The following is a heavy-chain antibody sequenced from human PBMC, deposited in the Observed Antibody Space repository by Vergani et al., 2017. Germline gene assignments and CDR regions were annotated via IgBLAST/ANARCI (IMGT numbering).Heavy chain of an antibody. CDR1: GFTFSSYA. V-gene: IGHV3-30*04. D-gene: IGHD1-7*01. CDR3: AREKGGTLDY. J-gene: IGHJ4*02. CDR2: ISYDGSNK. Sequence: QVQLVESGGGVVQPGRSLRLSCAASGFTFSSYAMHWVRQAPGKGLEWVAVISYDGSNKYYADSVKGRFTISRDNSKNTLYLQMNSLRAEDTAVYYCAREKGGTLDYWGQGTLVTVSS.